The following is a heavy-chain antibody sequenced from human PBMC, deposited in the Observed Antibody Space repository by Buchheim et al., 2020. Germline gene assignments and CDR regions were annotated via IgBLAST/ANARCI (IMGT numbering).Heavy chain of an antibody. Sequence: QVQLQESGPGLVKPSETLSLTCTVSGGSISSYYWSWIRQPPGTGLEWIGYIYYSGSTNYNPSLKSQVTISVDTSKNQFSLKLSSVTAADTAVYYCARGAYAEGFDYWGQGTL. CDR2: IYYSGST. D-gene: IGHD2-2*01. CDR1: GGSISSYY. CDR3: ARGAYAEGFDY. J-gene: IGHJ4*02. V-gene: IGHV4-59*01.